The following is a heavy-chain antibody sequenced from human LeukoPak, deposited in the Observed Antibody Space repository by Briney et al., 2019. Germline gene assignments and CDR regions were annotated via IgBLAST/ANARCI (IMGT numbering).Heavy chain of an antibody. D-gene: IGHD4-17*01. CDR1: GGSISGYY. Sequence: PPETLSLTCTVSGGSISGYYWNWIRQPPGKGLEWIGYIYYSGSSNYNPSLKSRVIISVDTSNNQFSLKLSSVTAADTAVYCCARLGNDYGDYLIDYWGQGTLVTVSS. CDR2: IYYSGSS. V-gene: IGHV4-59*08. J-gene: IGHJ4*02. CDR3: ARLGNDYGDYLIDY.